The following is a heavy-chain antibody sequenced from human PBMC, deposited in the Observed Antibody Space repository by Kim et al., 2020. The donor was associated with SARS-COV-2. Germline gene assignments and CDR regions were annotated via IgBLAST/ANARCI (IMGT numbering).Heavy chain of an antibody. J-gene: IGHJ4*02. V-gene: IGHV3-21*01. Sequence: YYADSVKGRFTISRDNAKNSLYLQMNSMRAEDTAVYYCARDTSGDYDFDYWGQGTLVTVSS. CDR3: ARDTSGDYDFDY. D-gene: IGHD4-17*01.